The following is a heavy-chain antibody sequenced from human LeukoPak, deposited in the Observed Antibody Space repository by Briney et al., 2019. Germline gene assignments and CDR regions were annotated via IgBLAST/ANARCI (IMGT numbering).Heavy chain of an antibody. CDR2: ISSSSSYI. V-gene: IGHV3-21*04. J-gene: IGHJ4*02. Sequence: PGGSLRLSCAASGFTFSSYSMNWVRQAPGKGLEWVSSISSSSSYIYYADSVKGRFTISRDNAKNSLYLQMNSLRAEDTAVYYCARDGRIAAAMGRDWGQGTLVTVSS. CDR3: ARDGRIAAAMGRD. D-gene: IGHD6-13*01. CDR1: GFTFSSYS.